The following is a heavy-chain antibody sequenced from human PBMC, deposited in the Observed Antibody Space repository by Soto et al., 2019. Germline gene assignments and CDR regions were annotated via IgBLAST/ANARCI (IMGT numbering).Heavy chain of an antibody. CDR3: VRVASGFYFDH. V-gene: IGHV3-72*01. D-gene: IGHD3-3*01. J-gene: IGHJ4*02. CDR1: GFTFGDHY. Sequence: GGSLRLSCAASGFTFGDHYMDWVRQAPGKGLEWVGRIRKKVNSYTTEYAASVKGRVTISRDDSKNSLFLQMNSLKTEDTAVYYCVRVASGFYFDHWGQGVPVTVSS. CDR2: IRKKVNSYTT.